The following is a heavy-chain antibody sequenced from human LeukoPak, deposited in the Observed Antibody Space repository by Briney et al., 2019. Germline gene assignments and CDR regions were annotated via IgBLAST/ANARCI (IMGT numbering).Heavy chain of an antibody. D-gene: IGHD2-15*01. CDR3: ARGVHCSGGICYAFDI. J-gene: IGHJ3*02. CDR1: GFNFDDYD. V-gene: IGHV3-20*04. Sequence: GGSLTLFCAASGFNFDDYDVSWLRQAPGKGREWVSGLNWNGGSTGYAASVKGRFTIPRDNAKNSLYLQMNSLRAEDTALYYCARGVHCSGGICYAFDIWGQGTLVTVSS. CDR2: LNWNGGST.